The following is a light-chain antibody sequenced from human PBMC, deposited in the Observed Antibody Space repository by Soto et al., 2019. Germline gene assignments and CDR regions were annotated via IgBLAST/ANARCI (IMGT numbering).Light chain of an antibody. V-gene: IGKV2-30*01. CDR2: KVY. CDR1: QSLMYRDGNTY. CDR3: MQATHWPYT. J-gene: IGKJ2*01. Sequence: AVMTQSPLSLPVTLGQSASIACESSQSLMYRDGNTYLNWFHQRPGQSPRRLIYKVYNRDSGVPHRCSGGGSGTDFTLEISGVEAEDVGVYYCMQATHWPYTFGQGTKLEIK.